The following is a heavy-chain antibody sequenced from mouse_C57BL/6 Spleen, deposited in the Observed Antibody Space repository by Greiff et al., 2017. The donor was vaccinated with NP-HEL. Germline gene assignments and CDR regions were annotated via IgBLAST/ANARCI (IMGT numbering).Heavy chain of an antibody. CDR2: INPSNGGT. Sequence: QVQLQQPGTELVKPGASVKLSCKASGYTFTSYWMHWVKQSPGQGLEWIGNINPSNGGTNYNENFKSKATLTVDKSSSTAYMQLSSLTSEDSAVDYWARGGWLLSDYWGQGTTLTVSS. V-gene: IGHV1-53*01. D-gene: IGHD2-3*01. CDR1: GYTFTSYW. CDR3: ARGGWLLSDY. J-gene: IGHJ2*01.